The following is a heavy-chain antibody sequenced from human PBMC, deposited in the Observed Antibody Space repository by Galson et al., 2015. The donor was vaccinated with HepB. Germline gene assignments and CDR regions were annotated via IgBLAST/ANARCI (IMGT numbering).Heavy chain of an antibody. J-gene: IGHJ4*02. CDR3: AKERCGGDCYTLDY. V-gene: IGHV3-30*18. Sequence: SLRLSCAASGFTFSSYGMHRVRQAPGKGLEWVAVISYDGSNKYYADSVKGRFTISRDNSKNTLYLQMNSLRAEDTAVYYCAKERCGGDCYTLDYWGQGTLVTVSS. D-gene: IGHD2-21*02. CDR2: ISYDGSNK. CDR1: GFTFSSYG.